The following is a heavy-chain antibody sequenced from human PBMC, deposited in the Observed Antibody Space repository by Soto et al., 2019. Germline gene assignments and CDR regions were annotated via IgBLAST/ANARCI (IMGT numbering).Heavy chain of an antibody. CDR2: ISGSGNSI. CDR3: ARDGNYYGSGSYYRGGAMDV. D-gene: IGHD3-10*01. J-gene: IGHJ6*02. V-gene: IGHV3-21*01. CDR1: GFRFSSYT. Sequence: DVQVVESGGGLVKPGESLRLSCAASGFRFSSYTMDWVRQSPGKGLEWVASISGSGNSIYYADSLKGRVTISRDNAKNSVYLQMNILRVEDTAVYYCARDGNYYGSGSYYRGGAMDVLGQGTTVTVSS.